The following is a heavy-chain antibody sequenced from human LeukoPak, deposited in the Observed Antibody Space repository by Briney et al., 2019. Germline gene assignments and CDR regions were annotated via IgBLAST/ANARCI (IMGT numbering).Heavy chain of an antibody. CDR3: PGSKGGIFGVVTNYYYYGMDV. CDR1: GYTFTSYD. V-gene: IGHV1-8*01. Sequence: SVKVSCKASGYTFTSYDINWVRQATGQGLEWMGWMNPNSGNTGYAQKFQGRVTMTRNTSISTAYMELSSLRSEDTAVYYCPGSKGGIFGVVTNYYYYGMDVWGQGTTVTVSS. J-gene: IGHJ6*02. CDR2: MNPNSGNT. D-gene: IGHD3-3*01.